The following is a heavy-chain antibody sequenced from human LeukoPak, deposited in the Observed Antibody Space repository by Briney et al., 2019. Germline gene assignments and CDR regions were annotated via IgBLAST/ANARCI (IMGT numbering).Heavy chain of an antibody. CDR2: INHSGST. J-gene: IGHJ3*02. D-gene: IGHD3-10*01. Sequence: SETLSLTCAVYGGSFSGYYWSWIRQPPGKGLEWIGEINHSGSTNYNPSLKSRVTISVDTSKNQFSLKLSSVTAADTAVYYCARSDYHNSGSHTVFDAFDIWGQGTRVTVSS. V-gene: IGHV4-34*01. CDR3: ARSDYHNSGSHTVFDAFDI. CDR1: GGSFSGYY.